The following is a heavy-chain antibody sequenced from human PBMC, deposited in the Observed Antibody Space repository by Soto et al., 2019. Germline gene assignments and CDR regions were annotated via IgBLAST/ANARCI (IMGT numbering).Heavy chain of an antibody. CDR2: ISYDGSYK. Sequence: GGSLRLSCAASGFTFSSYVMHWVRQAPGKGLEWVAVISYDGSYKYYADSVKGRFTISRDNSKRTLYLQMSSLRVEDTAVYYCAKDPVGYCSSTRCYTYHGLDVWGQGTTVTVSS. J-gene: IGHJ6*02. D-gene: IGHD2-2*01. CDR1: GFTFSSYV. V-gene: IGHV3-30*18. CDR3: AKDPVGYCSSTRCYTYHGLDV.